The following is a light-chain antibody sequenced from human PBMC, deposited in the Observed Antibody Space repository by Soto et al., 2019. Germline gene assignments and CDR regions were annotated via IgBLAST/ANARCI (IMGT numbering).Light chain of an antibody. V-gene: IGKV3-20*01. J-gene: IGKJ1*01. CDR1: QTVGTSY. Sequence: EIVLTQSPGTLSLSPGEGATLSCRASQTVGTSYLAWYQQHPGQAPRLLIYGTSSRATGIPDRFSGSGSGTDFTLTISRLEPEDFAVYYCKQYVASPPTFGQGTKVDIK. CDR2: GTS. CDR3: KQYVASPPT.